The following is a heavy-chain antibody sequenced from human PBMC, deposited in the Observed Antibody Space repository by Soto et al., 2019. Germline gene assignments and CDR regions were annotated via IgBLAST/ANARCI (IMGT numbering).Heavy chain of an antibody. V-gene: IGHV4-39*01. Sequence: SETLSLTCTVSGGSISSSSYYWGWIRQPPGKGLEWIGSIYYSGSTYYNPSLKSRVTISVDTSKNQFSLKLSSVTAADTAVYYCARHPIYCSGGSCYSPGRYFDYWGQGTLVTVAS. D-gene: IGHD2-15*01. J-gene: IGHJ4*02. CDR2: IYYSGST. CDR1: GGSISSSSYY. CDR3: ARHPIYCSGGSCYSPGRYFDY.